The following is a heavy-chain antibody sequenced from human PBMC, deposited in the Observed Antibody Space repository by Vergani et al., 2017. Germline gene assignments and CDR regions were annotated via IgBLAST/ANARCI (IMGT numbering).Heavy chain of an antibody. D-gene: IGHD4-23*01. CDR1: GGSISSGGYY. V-gene: IGHV4-31*03. J-gene: IGHJ4*02. CDR3: ARGLRWGGDY. CDR2: IYYSGST. Sequence: QVQLQESGPGLVKPSQTLSLTCTVSGGSISSGGYYWSWIRQPPGKGLEWIGYIYYSGSTYYNPSLKSRITISLDTSKHQFSLKLHSVTAADTAVYYCARGLRWGGDYWGQGTLVTVSS.